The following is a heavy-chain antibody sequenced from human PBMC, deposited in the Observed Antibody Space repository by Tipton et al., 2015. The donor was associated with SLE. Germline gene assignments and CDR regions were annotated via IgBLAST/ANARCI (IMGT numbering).Heavy chain of an antibody. CDR3: AREPRPRGALKGAFDI. V-gene: IGHV4-59*01. CDR2: ISYSGDT. Sequence: TLSLTCTVSGGSISSYYWSWIRQPPGKGLEWIGYISYSGDTRHNPSLQSRVTVSVDTSKNQFSLKLSSVTAADTAVYYCAREPRPRGALKGAFDIWGQGTMVTVSS. CDR1: GGSISSYY. J-gene: IGHJ3*02.